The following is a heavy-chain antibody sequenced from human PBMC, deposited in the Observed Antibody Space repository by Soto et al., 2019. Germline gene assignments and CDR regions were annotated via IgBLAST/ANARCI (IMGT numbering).Heavy chain of an antibody. CDR1: GYSFTSYW. V-gene: IGHV5-51*01. Sequence: VESLKISCKGSGYSFTSYWIGWVRQMPGKGLEWMGIIYPGDSDTRYSPSFQGQVTISADKSISTAYLQWSSLKATDTSIYFCGRLGYCSSSSCRYYFGYWGHGTLVTVSS. D-gene: IGHD2-2*01. CDR3: GRLGYCSSSSCRYYFGY. J-gene: IGHJ4*01. CDR2: IYPGDSDT.